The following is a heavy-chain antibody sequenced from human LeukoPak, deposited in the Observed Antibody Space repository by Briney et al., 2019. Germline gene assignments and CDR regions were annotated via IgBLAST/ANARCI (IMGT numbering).Heavy chain of an antibody. D-gene: IGHD1-20*01. V-gene: IGHV3-7*01. J-gene: IGHJ4*02. CDR1: GFTLSNCW. CDR3: ARNQYNWRLDDY. CDR2: IKQDGSEK. Sequence: GGSLRLSCAASGFTLSNCWMSWVRQAPGKGLEWVANIKQDGSEKYYVDSVKGRFTISRDNAKNSLYLQMNSLRAEDTAVYYCARNQYNWRLDDYWGQGTLVTVSS.